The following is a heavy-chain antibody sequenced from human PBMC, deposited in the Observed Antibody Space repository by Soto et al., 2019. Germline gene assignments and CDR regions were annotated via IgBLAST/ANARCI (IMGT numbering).Heavy chain of an antibody. CDR2: IRSSSSTI. Sequence: GKGLEWVSAIRSSSSTIYYADSVKGRFTISRDNAKNSLYLQMNSLRDEDTAVYFFFRAEGGIRVCSTVSAFLLNRSSDL. V-gene: IGHV3-48*02. CDR3: FRAEGGIRVCSTVSAFLLNRSSDL. D-gene: IGHD3-3*01. J-gene: IGHJ2*01.